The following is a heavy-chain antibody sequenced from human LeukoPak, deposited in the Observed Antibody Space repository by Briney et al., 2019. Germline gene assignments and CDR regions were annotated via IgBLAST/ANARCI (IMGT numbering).Heavy chain of an antibody. CDR2: IRYDGSNK. CDR3: AKVQRITMIVEGFDP. J-gene: IGHJ5*02. Sequence: PGGSLRLSCAASGFTFSSYGMHWVRQAPGKGLEWVAFIRYDGSNKYYADSVKGRFTISRDNSKNTLYLQMNSLRAEDTAVYYCAKVQRITMIVEGFDPWGQGTLVTVSS. D-gene: IGHD3-22*01. V-gene: IGHV3-30*02. CDR1: GFTFSSYG.